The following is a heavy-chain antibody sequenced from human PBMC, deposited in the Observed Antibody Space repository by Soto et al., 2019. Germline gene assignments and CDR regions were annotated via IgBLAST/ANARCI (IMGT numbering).Heavy chain of an antibody. D-gene: IGHD3-16*02. CDR2: IDTDGSTT. CDR3: AKDLSGRADY. V-gene: IGHV3-74*01. Sequence: AGGSLRLSCAASGFTFSNYWMHWVRQAPGTGLVWVSRIDTDGSTTTYADSVKGRFTISRDNAKNTLYLQMNSLRADDTAVYYCAKDLSGRADYWGQGTLVTVSS. J-gene: IGHJ4*02. CDR1: GFTFSNYW.